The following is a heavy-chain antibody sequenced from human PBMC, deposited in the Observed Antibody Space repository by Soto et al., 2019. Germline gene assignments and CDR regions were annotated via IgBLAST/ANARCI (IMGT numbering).Heavy chain of an antibody. D-gene: IGHD1-26*01. CDR2: ISAYNGNT. CDR3: AITGGSYADYYYGMDV. CDR1: GYTFTSYG. Sequence: ASVKVSCKASGYTFTSYGISWVRQAPGQGLEWMGRISAYNGNTNYAQKLQGRVTMTTDTSTSTAYMELRSLRSDDTAVYYCAITGGSYADYYYGMDVWGQGTTVTVSS. J-gene: IGHJ6*02. V-gene: IGHV1-18*04.